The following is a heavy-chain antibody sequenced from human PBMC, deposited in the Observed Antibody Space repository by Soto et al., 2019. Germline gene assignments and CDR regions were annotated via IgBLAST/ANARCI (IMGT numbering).Heavy chain of an antibody. D-gene: IGHD3-10*01. J-gene: IGHJ5*02. CDR2: INPSGST. CDR3: ARGHLLLWFGESNWFDP. Sequence: SETLSLTLAVYGGAFSGYYRRWVRPPPRKGLEWIGEINPSGSTTYNPSLKSRVTISVDTSKNQFYLKLSYVTAADTAVYYCARGHLLLWFGESNWFDPWGQGTLVTVSP. V-gene: IGHV4-34*01. CDR1: GGAFSGYY.